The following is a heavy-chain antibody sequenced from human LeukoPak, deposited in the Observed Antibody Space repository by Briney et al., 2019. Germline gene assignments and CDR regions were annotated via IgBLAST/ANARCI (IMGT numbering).Heavy chain of an antibody. CDR3: ARDDWAELLWFGERPYYFDY. Sequence: GGSLRLSCAASGFTFSSYSMNWVRQAPGKGLEWVSSISSSSSYIYYADSVKGRFTISRDNAKNSLYLQMNSLRAEDTAVYYCARDDWAELLWFGERPYYFDYWGQGTLVTVSS. CDR2: ISSSSSYI. J-gene: IGHJ4*02. D-gene: IGHD3-10*01. CDR1: GFTFSSYS. V-gene: IGHV3-21*01.